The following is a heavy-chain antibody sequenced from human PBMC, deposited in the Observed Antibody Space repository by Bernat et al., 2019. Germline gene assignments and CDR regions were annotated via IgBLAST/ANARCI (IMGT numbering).Heavy chain of an antibody. CDR1: GFAFSSYG. Sequence: QVQLVESGGGVVQPGRSLRLSCAASGFAFSSYGMHWVRQAPGKGLEWMAVISDDGSTKYYTDSVKGRFSVSRDSSDSTLYLQMNSLRAEDTAVYYCAKSGARYYTDGSCYFDYWGQGTLVTVSS. CDR2: ISDDGSTK. CDR3: AKSGARYYTDGSCYFDY. D-gene: IGHD2-8*01. V-gene: IGHV3-30*18. J-gene: IGHJ4*02.